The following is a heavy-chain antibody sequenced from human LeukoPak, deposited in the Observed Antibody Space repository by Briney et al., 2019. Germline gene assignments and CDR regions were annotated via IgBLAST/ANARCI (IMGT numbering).Heavy chain of an antibody. J-gene: IGHJ4*02. V-gene: IGHV4-4*02. CDR2: IHHGGST. D-gene: IGHD5-24*01. Sequence: PSGTLSLTCAVSGYSISSGHWWSWVRQPPGKGLEWIGEIHHGGSTNYNPSLKSRVTISVDKSKNQFSLKLDSVTAADTAVYYCARAGGEMATIDYWGQGTLVTVSS. CDR1: GYSISSGHW. CDR3: ARAGGEMATIDY.